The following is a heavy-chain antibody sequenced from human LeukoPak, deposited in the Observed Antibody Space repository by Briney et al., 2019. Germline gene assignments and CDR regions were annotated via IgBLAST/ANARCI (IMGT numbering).Heavy chain of an antibody. CDR1: GGSITSHN. CDR3: ARVDSSGYYNFFDY. Sequence: SETLSLTCTVPGGSITSHNWNWIRQPPGKGLEWIGAIYNSGGPNYNPSLKSRVTISVDTSKNQFSLKLSSVTAADTAVYYCARVDSSGYYNFFDYWGQGTLVTVSS. D-gene: IGHD3-22*01. J-gene: IGHJ4*02. V-gene: IGHV4-59*11. CDR2: IYNSGGP.